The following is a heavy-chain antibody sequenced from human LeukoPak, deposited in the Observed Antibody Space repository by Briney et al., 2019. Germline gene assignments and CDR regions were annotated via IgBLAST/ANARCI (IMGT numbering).Heavy chain of an antibody. V-gene: IGHV3-23*01. Sequence: GGSLRLSCAASGFTFSSYAMSWVRQAPGKGLEWVSIISGSGGRTYYADSVKGRFTISRDNSKNTLYVQMNSLRAEDTAVYYCAKDLLAATIDYYFDYWGQGTLVTVSS. CDR2: ISGSGGRT. CDR1: GFTFSSYA. CDR3: AKDLLAATIDYYFDY. J-gene: IGHJ4*02. D-gene: IGHD5-12*01.